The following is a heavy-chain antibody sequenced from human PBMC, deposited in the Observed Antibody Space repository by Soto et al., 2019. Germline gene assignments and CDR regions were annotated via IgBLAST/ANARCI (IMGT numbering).Heavy chain of an antibody. CDR2: INVYNGNT. J-gene: IGHJ4*02. CDR3: ARGPDPTYFDY. Sequence: QVQLVQSGGEVEKPGASVKVSCKASGYTFTNYGINWVRQAPGLGLEWMGWINVYNGNTNYAQKFQARVTMTTDTPTNSVYMELRSLRSDDTAVYYCARGPDPTYFDYWGQGTLVSVSS. CDR1: GYTFTNYG. V-gene: IGHV1-18*01.